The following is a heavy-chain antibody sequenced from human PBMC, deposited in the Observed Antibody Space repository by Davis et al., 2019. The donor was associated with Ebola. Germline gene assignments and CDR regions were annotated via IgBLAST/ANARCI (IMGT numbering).Heavy chain of an antibody. J-gene: IGHJ6*02. CDR2: ISTRNTYI. Sequence: GESLKISCSASGFTFSTYSMNWVRQAPGKGLEWLSSISTRNTYIYYADSVKGRFTISRDNAKNSRYLQLNRLGAEDTAVYYCARDASGTYNNEGSYYYGMDVWGQGTTVTVSS. CDR1: GFTFSTYS. CDR3: ARDASGTYNNEGSYYYGMDV. V-gene: IGHV3-21*01. D-gene: IGHD3-10*01.